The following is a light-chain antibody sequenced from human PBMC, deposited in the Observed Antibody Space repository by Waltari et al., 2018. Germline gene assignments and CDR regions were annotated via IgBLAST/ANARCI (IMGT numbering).Light chain of an antibody. Sequence: DIVMTQSPDSLAVSLGERATIPCRASQSVFQRSSNKNYLAWYQQKPGQPPKLLIYWASTRESGVPDRFSGSGSGTDFTLTISSLQAEDVAVYYCQHYHTVPRTFGQGTKVEIK. CDR1: QSVFQRSSNKNY. CDR2: WAS. CDR3: QHYHTVPRT. V-gene: IGKV4-1*01. J-gene: IGKJ1*01.